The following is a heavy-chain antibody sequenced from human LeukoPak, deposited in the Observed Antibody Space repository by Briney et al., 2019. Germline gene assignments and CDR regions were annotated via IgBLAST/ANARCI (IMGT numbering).Heavy chain of an antibody. CDR1: GGTFSSYA. Sequence: SVKVSCKTSGGTFSSYAITWVRQAPGQGLEWMGRIIPIFGTANYAQKFQGRVTITTDESTSTAYMELISLRAEDTAVYYCARDGYSDYDLYYWGQGTLVTVSS. V-gene: IGHV1-69*05. CDR3: ARDGYSDYDLYY. CDR2: IIPIFGTA. D-gene: IGHD5-12*01. J-gene: IGHJ4*02.